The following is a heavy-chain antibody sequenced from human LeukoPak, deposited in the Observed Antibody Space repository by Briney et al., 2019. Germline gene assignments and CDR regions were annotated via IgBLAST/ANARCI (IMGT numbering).Heavy chain of an antibody. J-gene: IGHJ4*02. CDR1: GGSISSYY. D-gene: IGHD1-26*01. Sequence: SETLSLTCTVSGGSISSYYWSWIRQPPGKGLEWIGYIYYSGSTNYNPSLKSRVTISVDTSKNQFSLKLSSVTAADTAVYYCAGDSGSYVFDYWGQGTLVTVSS. CDR2: IYYSGST. CDR3: AGDSGSYVFDY. V-gene: IGHV4-59*01.